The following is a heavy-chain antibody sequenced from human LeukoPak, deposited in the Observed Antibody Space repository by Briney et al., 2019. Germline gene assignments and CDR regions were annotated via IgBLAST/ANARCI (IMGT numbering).Heavy chain of an antibody. J-gene: IGHJ4*02. Sequence: GGSLRLSCAVSGFTVSSNYMSWVRQAPGKRLEGVAVIYSGDSTYYADSVKGRFTISRDNSKNTLYLQMNSLRAEDTAVYYCAREGLVHRVSPPDVWGQGTLVTVSS. CDR2: IYSGDST. CDR1: GFTVSSNY. V-gene: IGHV3-53*01. D-gene: IGHD6-19*01. CDR3: AREGLVHRVSPPDV.